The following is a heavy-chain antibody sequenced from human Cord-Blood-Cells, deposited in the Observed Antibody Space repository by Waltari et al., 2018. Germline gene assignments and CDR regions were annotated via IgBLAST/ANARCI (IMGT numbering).Heavy chain of an antibody. Sequence: QVQLQQWGAGLLKPSETLSLTCAVYGGSFSGYYWCWIRQPPGKGLEWIGEINHSGSTNYNPSLKSRVTISVDTSKNQFSLKLSSVTAADTAVYYCAREEIYWGFSNWFDPWGQGTLVTVSS. CDR2: INHSGST. J-gene: IGHJ5*02. CDR3: AREEIYWGFSNWFDP. D-gene: IGHD7-27*01. V-gene: IGHV4-34*01. CDR1: GGSFSGYY.